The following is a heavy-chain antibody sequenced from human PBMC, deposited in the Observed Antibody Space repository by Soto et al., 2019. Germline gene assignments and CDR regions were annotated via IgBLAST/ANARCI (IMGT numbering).Heavy chain of an antibody. Sequence: SETLSLTCTVSGGSISSYYWSWIRQPPGKGLEWIGYIYYSGSTNYNPSLKSRVTISVDTSKNQFSLKLSSVTAADTAVYYCARDGGGEGNTYYYDSSGPDAFDIWGQGTMVTVSS. D-gene: IGHD3-22*01. CDR1: GGSISSYY. V-gene: IGHV4-59*01. J-gene: IGHJ3*02. CDR2: IYYSGST. CDR3: ARDGGGEGNTYYYDSSGPDAFDI.